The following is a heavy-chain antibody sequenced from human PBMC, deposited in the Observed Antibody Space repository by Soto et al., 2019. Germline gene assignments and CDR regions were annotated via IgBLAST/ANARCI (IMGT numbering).Heavy chain of an antibody. V-gene: IGHV1-46*01. Sequence: GASVKVSCKASGYTFTSYYMHWVRQAPGQGLEWMGIINPSGGSTSYAQKFQGRVTMTRDTSTSTVYMELSSLRSEDTAVYYCARGYSGSYYFGLSWFDPWGQGTLVTVSS. CDR1: GYTFTSYY. D-gene: IGHD1-26*01. CDR3: ARGYSGSYYFGLSWFDP. CDR2: INPSGGST. J-gene: IGHJ5*02.